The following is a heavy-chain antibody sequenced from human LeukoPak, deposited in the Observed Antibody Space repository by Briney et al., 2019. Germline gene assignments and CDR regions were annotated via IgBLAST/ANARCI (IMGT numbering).Heavy chain of an antibody. V-gene: IGHV4-59*08. D-gene: IGHD4-4*01. Sequence: SETLSLTCTVSGGFISSYYWSWIRQPPGKGLEWVGYIYYSGTTHYNPSLKSRVTISVDTSKNQFSLKLSSVTAADTAVYYCARHILYSSYVFDSWGQGILVTVAS. J-gene: IGHJ4*02. CDR3: ARHILYSSYVFDS. CDR2: IYYSGTT. CDR1: GGFISSYY.